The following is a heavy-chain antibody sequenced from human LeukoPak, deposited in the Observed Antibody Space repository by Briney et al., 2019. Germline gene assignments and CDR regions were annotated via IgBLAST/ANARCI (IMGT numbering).Heavy chain of an antibody. V-gene: IGHV4-59*12. D-gene: IGHD6-13*01. CDR2: IYYSGST. CDR1: GGSISSYY. Sequence: SETLSLTCTVSGGSISSYYWSWIRQPPGKGLEWIGYIYYSGSTNYNPSLKSRVTISVDTSKNQFSLKLTSMTAADTAVYYCARRRPAAGFDYWGQGILVTVSS. CDR3: ARRRPAAGFDY. J-gene: IGHJ4*02.